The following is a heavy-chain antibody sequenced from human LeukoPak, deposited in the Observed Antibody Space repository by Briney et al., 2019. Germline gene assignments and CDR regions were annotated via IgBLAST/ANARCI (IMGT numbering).Heavy chain of an antibody. V-gene: IGHV3-23*01. D-gene: IGHD5-24*01. CDR3: ARGAARMVEMGTIISFHF. CDR1: GFTFSSYA. J-gene: IGHJ4*02. Sequence: GGSLRLSCAASGFTFSSYAMSWVRQAPGKGLEWVSAISGSGGSTYYADSVKGRFTISRDNSRSTLYLQMNSLRAEDTAVYYCARGAARMVEMGTIISFHFWGQGTLVTVSS. CDR2: ISGSGGST.